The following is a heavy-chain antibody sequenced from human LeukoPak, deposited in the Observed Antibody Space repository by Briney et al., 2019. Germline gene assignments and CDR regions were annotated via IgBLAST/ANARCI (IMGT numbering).Heavy chain of an antibody. CDR1: GFTFDDYA. CDR2: ISWNSGSI. CDR3: AKDSMVRGVINLFDY. D-gene: IGHD3-10*01. J-gene: IGHJ4*02. Sequence: PGRSLRLSCAASGFTFDDYAMHWVRRAPGKGLEWVSGISWNSGSIGYADSVKGRFTISRDNAKNPLYLQMNSLRAEDMALYYCAKDSMVRGVINLFDYWGQGTLVTVSS. V-gene: IGHV3-9*03.